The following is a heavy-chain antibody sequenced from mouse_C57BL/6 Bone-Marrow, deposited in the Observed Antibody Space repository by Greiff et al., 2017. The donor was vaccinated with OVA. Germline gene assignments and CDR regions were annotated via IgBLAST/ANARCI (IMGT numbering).Heavy chain of an antibody. CDR2: INYDGSST. CDR3: ATGGGYYVDWFAY. Sequence: EVKLMESEGGLVQPGSSMKLSCTASGFTFSDYYMAWVRQVPEKGLEWVANINYDGSSTYYLDSLKSRFIISRDNAKNILYLQMSSLKSEDTATYYCATGGGYYVDWFAYWGQGTLVTVSA. J-gene: IGHJ3*01. CDR1: GFTFSDYY. D-gene: IGHD2-3*01. V-gene: IGHV5-16*01.